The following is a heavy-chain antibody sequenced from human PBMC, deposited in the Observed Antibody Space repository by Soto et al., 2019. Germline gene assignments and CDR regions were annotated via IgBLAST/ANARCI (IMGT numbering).Heavy chain of an antibody. Sequence: PGESLKISCKGSGYSFTSYWIGWVRQMPGKGLEWMGIIYPGDSDTRYSPSFQGQVTISADKSISTAYLQWSSLKASDTAMYYCATSYYDFWSGRHDEEHWGQGTLVTVSS. CDR1: GYSFTSYW. CDR2: IYPGDSDT. CDR3: ATSYYDFWSGRHDEEH. J-gene: IGHJ4*02. V-gene: IGHV5-51*01. D-gene: IGHD3-3*01.